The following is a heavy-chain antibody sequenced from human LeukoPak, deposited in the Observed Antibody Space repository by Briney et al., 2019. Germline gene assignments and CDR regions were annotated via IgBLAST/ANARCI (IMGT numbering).Heavy chain of an antibody. J-gene: IGHJ4*02. V-gene: IGHV3-23*01. CDR3: AKDQVWIVVGSFDY. CDR1: GFTFSSYA. CDR2: ISGSGGST. Sequence: GGSLRLSCAASGFTFSSYAMSWVRQAPGKGLEWVSGISGSGGSTYYADSVKGRFTISRDNSKNTLYLQMTSLRAEDTAVYCCAKDQVWIVVGSFDYWGQGTLVTVSS. D-gene: IGHD3-22*01.